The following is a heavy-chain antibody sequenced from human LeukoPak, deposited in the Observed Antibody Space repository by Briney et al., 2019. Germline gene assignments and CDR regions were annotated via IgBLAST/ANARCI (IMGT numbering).Heavy chain of an antibody. CDR3: AKAADYGDLGDFDY. J-gene: IGHJ4*02. V-gene: IGHV3-53*04. CDR2: IYSGGST. CDR1: GFTVSSNY. Sequence: GGSLRLSCAASGFTVSSNYMSWVRQAPGKGLEWVSVIYSGGSTYYADSVKGRFTISRHNSKNTLYLQMNSLRVEDTAVYYCAKAADYGDLGDFDYWGQGTLVTVSS. D-gene: IGHD4-17*01.